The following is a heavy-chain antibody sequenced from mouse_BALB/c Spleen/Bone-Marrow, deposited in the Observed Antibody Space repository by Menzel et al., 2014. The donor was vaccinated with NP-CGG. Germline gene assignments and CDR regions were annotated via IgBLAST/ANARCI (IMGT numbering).Heavy chain of an antibody. Sequence: EVRRVESGGGLVQPGGSLKLSCVASGFTFSSYGMSWVRQTPDKRLELVATINNNGGSTYSPDSEKGQYHSSRDNAKNTLYLQMSSLKSEDTAMYYCARVYEWYIDVWGAGTTVTVSS. J-gene: IGHJ1*01. D-gene: IGHD2-12*01. V-gene: IGHV5-6-3*01. CDR1: GFTFSSYG. CDR2: INNNGGST. CDR3: ARVYEWYIDV.